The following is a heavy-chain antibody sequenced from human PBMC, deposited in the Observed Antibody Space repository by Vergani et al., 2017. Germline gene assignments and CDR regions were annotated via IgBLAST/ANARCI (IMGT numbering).Heavy chain of an antibody. D-gene: IGHD3-9*01. CDR2: ISGSGGST. CDR3: AKDILRKTYDILTGYPPLAAPDY. V-gene: IGHV3-23*01. CDR1: GFTFSSYA. J-gene: IGHJ4*02. Sequence: EVQLLESGGGLVQPGGSLRLSCAASGFTFSSYAMSWVRQAPGKGLEWVSAISGSGGSTYYADSVKGRFTISRDNSKNTLYLQMNSLRAEDTAVYYCAKDILRKTYDILTGYPPLAAPDYWGQGTLVTVSS.